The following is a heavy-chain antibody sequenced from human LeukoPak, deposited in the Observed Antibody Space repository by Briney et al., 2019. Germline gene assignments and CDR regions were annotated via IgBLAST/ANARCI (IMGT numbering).Heavy chain of an antibody. V-gene: IGHV3-21*01. D-gene: IGHD3-22*01. CDR1: GFTLSNYG. Sequence: GGSLRLSCTVSGFTLSNYGMNWVRQAPGKGLEWVASITSSSSYIYYADSVKGRFTISRDNAKNSLCLQMNSLRAEDTAVYYCARDTDTSGYYHAFDIWGQGTMVTVSS. CDR2: ITSSSSYI. J-gene: IGHJ3*02. CDR3: ARDTDTSGYYHAFDI.